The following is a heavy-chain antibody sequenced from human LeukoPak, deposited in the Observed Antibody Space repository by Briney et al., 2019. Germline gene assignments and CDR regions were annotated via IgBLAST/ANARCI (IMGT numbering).Heavy chain of an antibody. CDR1: GGSFSGYY. CDR3: ARAAPQVTFGGVIRL. CDR2: INHSGST. Sequence: SETLSLTCAVYGGSFSGYYWSWIRQPPGKGLEGIGEINHSGSTNYNPSLKSRVTISVDTSKNQFSLKLSSVTAADTAVYYCARAAPQVTFGGVIRLWGQGTLVTVSS. D-gene: IGHD3-16*02. J-gene: IGHJ4*02. V-gene: IGHV4-34*01.